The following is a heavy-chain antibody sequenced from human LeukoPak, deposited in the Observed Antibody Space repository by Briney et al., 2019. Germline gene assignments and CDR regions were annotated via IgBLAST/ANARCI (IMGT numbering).Heavy chain of an antibody. CDR1: GFTFSSYC. D-gene: IGHD3-10*02. V-gene: IGHV3-48*04. Sequence: GGSLRLSCAASGFTFSSYCMNWVRQAPGKGLEWVSYISSSGSTIHYADSVKGRFTISRDNAKNSLYLQMNSLRAEDTAVYYCAELGITMIGGVWGKGTTVTISS. CDR2: ISSSGSTI. J-gene: IGHJ6*04. CDR3: AELGITMIGGV.